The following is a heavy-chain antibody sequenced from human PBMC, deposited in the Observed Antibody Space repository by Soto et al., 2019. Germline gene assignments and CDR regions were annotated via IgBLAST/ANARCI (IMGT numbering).Heavy chain of an antibody. V-gene: IGHV4-34*01. CDR3: ARDKITGLFDY. D-gene: IGHD2-8*02. CDR2: INHSGST. Sequence: SETLSLTCAVYGGSFSGYYWTWIRQPPGTGLEWIGEINHSGSTNYNPSLKSRVTISVDTSKNQFSLKLTSVTVADTAVYYCARDKITGLFDYWGQGTLITVSS. CDR1: GGSFSGYY. J-gene: IGHJ4*02.